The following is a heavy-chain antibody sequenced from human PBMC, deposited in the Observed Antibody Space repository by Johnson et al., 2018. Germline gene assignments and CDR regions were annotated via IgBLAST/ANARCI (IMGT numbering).Heavy chain of an antibody. J-gene: IGHJ6*02. Sequence: VQLWESGGGVVQPGRSLRLSCVASGLTFSGYGMHWVRQAPGRGLAWVAVISNDGRNEYSADSVKGRFSISRDNSKNTLYLQMHTWRPEDTAVYCCAKVFRNYRYYHHGMDGWGQGTTVTVSS. CDR2: ISNDGRNE. D-gene: IGHD1-7*01. V-gene: IGHV3-30*18. CDR1: GLTFSGYG. CDR3: AKVFRNYRYYHHGMDG.